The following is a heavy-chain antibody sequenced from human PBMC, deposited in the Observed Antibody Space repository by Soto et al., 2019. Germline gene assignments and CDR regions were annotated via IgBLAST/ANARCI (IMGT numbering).Heavy chain of an antibody. J-gene: IGHJ4*02. CDR2: IFSNDEK. CDR3: ARNLKGFGELYDY. D-gene: IGHD3-10*01. Sequence: QVTLKESGPVLVKPTETLTLTCTVSGFSLSNARMGVSWIRQPPGKALEWLAHIFSNDEKSYSTSLKSRLTISKDTSKSQVVLTMTNMDPVDTATYYGARNLKGFGELYDYWGQGTLVTVSS. V-gene: IGHV2-26*01. CDR1: GFSLSNARMG.